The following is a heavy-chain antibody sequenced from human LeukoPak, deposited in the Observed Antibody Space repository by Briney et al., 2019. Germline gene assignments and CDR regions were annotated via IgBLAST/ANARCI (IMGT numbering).Heavy chain of an antibody. D-gene: IGHD6-19*01. V-gene: IGHV4-4*07. CDR1: GGSITTYQ. CDR2: IYTSGNT. Sequence: SATLSLTCTVSGGSITTYQWTWIRQPAGKGLEWIGLIYTSGNTNYNPSLKSRVTMSVDTSKNQFFLKLSSVTAADTAVYYCARDQHSSGWYGYFDLWGRGTLVTVSP. J-gene: IGHJ2*01. CDR3: ARDQHSSGWYGYFDL.